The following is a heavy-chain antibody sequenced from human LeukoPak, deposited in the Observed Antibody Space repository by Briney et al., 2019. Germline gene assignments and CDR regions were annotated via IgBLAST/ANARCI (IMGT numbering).Heavy chain of an antibody. CDR2: IIPIFGTA. D-gene: IGHD2-15*01. CDR3: ASPDCSGGSCYTEPNFDY. Sequence: SVKVSCKASGGTFSSHAISWVRQAPGQGLEWMGRIIPIFGTANYAQKFQGRVTITTDESTSTAYMELSSLRSEDTAVYYCASPDCSGGSCYTEPNFDYWGQGTLVTVSS. CDR1: GGTFSSHA. J-gene: IGHJ4*02. V-gene: IGHV1-69*05.